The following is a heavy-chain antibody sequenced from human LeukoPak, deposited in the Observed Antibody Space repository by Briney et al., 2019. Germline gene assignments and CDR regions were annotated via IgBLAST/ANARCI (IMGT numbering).Heavy chain of an antibody. V-gene: IGHV3-30*18. CDR3: AKANAREFDY. J-gene: IGHJ4*02. Sequence: PGRSLRLSCAASGFTFSTYGMHWVRQAPGKGLEWVAVISNDGTYLHCADSVKGRFTISRDNSKNTLYVQMNSLRVEDTAVYYCAKANAREFDYWGQGTLVTVSS. D-gene: IGHD3-10*01. CDR2: ISNDGTYL. CDR1: GFTFSTYG.